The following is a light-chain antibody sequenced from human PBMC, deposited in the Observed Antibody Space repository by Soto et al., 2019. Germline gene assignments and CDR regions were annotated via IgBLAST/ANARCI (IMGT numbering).Light chain of an antibody. Sequence: SLLTQPPSMSGAPGQRVTLSCTGSSSNIGAGYDVHWYQQLPGTAPKLLIYGNSNRPSGVPDRFSGSKSGTSASLAITGLQAEDEADYYCQSYDSSLSGSGVFGTGTKVTVL. J-gene: IGLJ1*01. CDR1: SSNIGAGYD. CDR2: GNS. CDR3: QSYDSSLSGSGV. V-gene: IGLV1-40*01.